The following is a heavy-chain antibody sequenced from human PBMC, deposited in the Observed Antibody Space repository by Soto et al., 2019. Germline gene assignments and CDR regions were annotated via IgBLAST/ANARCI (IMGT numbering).Heavy chain of an antibody. V-gene: IGHV3-23*01. CDR2: IGASGDIT. Sequence: GSLSLSFAASGFSLTNFAMSWVRQAPGKGLEWVAGIGASGDITWYADSVKGRLSISRDNSKNTLYLQLNSLRFEDTAVYYCAKDDFTDRGDDYFDYWGPGTLVTVS. CDR1: GFSLTNFA. J-gene: IGHJ4*02. D-gene: IGHD2-21*02. CDR3: AKDDFTDRGDDYFDY.